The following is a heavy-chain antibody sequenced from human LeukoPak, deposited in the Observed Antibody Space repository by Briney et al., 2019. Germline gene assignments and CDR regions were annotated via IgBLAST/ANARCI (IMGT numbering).Heavy chain of an antibody. V-gene: IGHV1-18*01. CDR2: ISAYNGNT. D-gene: IGHD2-15*01. J-gene: IGHJ5*02. CDR3: ARVALGYCSGGSCYEYNWFDP. CDR1: GGTFSSYA. Sequence: ASVKVSCKASGGTFSSYAISWVRQAPGQGLEWMGWISAYNGNTNYAQKLQGRVTMTTDTSTSTAYMELRSLRSDDTAVYYCARVALGYCSGGSCYEYNWFDPWGQGTLVTVSS.